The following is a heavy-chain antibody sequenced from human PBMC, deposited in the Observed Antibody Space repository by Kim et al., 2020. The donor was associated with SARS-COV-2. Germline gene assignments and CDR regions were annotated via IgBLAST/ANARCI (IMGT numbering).Heavy chain of an antibody. V-gene: IGHV3-43*01. Sequence: SVKGRFTISRDNSKNSLYLQMNSLRTEDTALYYCAKDNAPTLSGWYYFDYWGQGTLVTVSS. J-gene: IGHJ4*02. D-gene: IGHD6-19*01. CDR3: AKDNAPTLSGWYYFDY.